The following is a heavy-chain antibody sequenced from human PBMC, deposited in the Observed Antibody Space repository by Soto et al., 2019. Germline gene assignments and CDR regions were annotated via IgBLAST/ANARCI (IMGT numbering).Heavy chain of an antibody. CDR1: GFTFSSYG. J-gene: IGHJ4*02. CDR2: ISYDGSNK. Sequence: GGSLRLSCAASGFTFSSYGMHWVRQAPGKGLEWVAVISYDGSNKYYADSVKGRFTISRDNSKNTLYLQMNSLRAEDTAVYYCARGRSRDGYKWHSYYWGQGTLVTVSS. D-gene: IGHD5-12*01. CDR3: ARGRSRDGYKWHSYY. V-gene: IGHV3-30*03.